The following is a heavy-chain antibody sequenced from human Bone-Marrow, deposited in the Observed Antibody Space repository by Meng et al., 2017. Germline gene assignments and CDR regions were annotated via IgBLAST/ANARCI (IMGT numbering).Heavy chain of an antibody. D-gene: IGHD3-10*01. J-gene: IGHJ6*02. CDR1: GFTFSSYS. V-gene: IGHV3-21*01. Sequence: GESLKISCAASGFTFSSYSMNWVRQAPGKGLEWVSSISSSSSYIYYADSVKGRFTISRDNAKNSLYLQMNSLRAEDTAMYYCARFTMVRGVIINGYYYYGMDVWGQGTTVTVSS. CDR3: ARFTMVRGVIINGYYYYGMDV. CDR2: ISSSSSYI.